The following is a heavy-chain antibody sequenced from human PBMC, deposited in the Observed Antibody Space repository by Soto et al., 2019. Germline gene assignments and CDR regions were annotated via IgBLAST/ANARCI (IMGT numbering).Heavy chain of an antibody. Sequence: SETLSLTCTVSGGSISSYYWSWIRQPPGKGLEWIGYIYYSGSTNYNPSLKSRVTISVDTSKNQFSLKLSSVTAADTAVYYCARGYYYDSSGYYYVVPSYNWFDPWGQGTLVTVSS. CDR2: IYYSGST. CDR1: GGSISSYY. V-gene: IGHV4-59*12. J-gene: IGHJ5*02. D-gene: IGHD3-22*01. CDR3: ARGYYYDSSGYYYVVPSYNWFDP.